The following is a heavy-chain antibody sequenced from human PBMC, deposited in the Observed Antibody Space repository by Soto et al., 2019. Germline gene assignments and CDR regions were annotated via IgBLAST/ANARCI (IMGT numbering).Heavy chain of an antibody. CDR3: ARGEGYSRYYYYGMDV. D-gene: IGHD5-18*01. CDR2: IYYSGST. CDR1: GGSFISYY. V-gene: IGHV4-59*01. Sequence: LSXTFTVSGGSFISYYWSWIRQPPGKGLEWIGYIYYSGSTNYNPSLKSRVTISVDTSKNQFSLKLSSVTAADTAVYYCARGEGYSRYYYYGMDVWGQGTTVTVSS. J-gene: IGHJ6*02.